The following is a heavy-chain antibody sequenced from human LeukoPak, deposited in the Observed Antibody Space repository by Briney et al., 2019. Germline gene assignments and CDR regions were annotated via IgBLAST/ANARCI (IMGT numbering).Heavy chain of an antibody. CDR1: GYTFSGYY. CDR3: AKVDSSGWYHY. CDR2: INPNSGGT. V-gene: IGHV1-2*02. D-gene: IGHD6-19*01. J-gene: IGHJ4*02. Sequence: ASVKVSCKASGYTFSGYYMHWVRQAPGQGLEWMGRINPNSGGTNYAQKFQGRVTMTRDTSISTAYMELSRLRSDDTAVYYCAKVDSSGWYHYWGQGTLVTVSS.